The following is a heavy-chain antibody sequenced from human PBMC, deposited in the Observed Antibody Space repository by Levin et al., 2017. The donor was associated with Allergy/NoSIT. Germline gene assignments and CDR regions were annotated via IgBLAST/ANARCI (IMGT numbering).Heavy chain of an antibody. Sequence: GESLKISCRASGYPFTHFYIHWVRQAPGQRPEWMGWINPNSGATKTAQGFQGRLRMTSDTSITTVYMDLGRLTSDDAAVYFCARSSWAYYDILSGGFIEVSMGYHYHYMDVWGKGTSVTVSS. CDR3: ARSSWAYYDILSGGFIEVSMGYHYHYMDV. CDR2: INPNSGAT. J-gene: IGHJ6*03. V-gene: IGHV1-2*02. D-gene: IGHD3-9*01. CDR1: GYPFTHFY.